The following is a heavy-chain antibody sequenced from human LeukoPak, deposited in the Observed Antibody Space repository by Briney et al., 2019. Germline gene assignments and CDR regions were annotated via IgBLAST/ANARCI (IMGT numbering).Heavy chain of an antibody. CDR1: GYSFTSYS. Sequence: GESLQISCKGSGYSFTSYSIGRVRQMPGKGLEWMGIIYPGDSDTRYSPSFPDQVTISADKSISTAYLQWSSLKASDTAIYYCVRFALSSSLDLWGQGTLVTVSS. J-gene: IGHJ5*02. D-gene: IGHD6-13*01. CDR3: VRFALSSSLDL. V-gene: IGHV5-51*01. CDR2: IYPGDSDT.